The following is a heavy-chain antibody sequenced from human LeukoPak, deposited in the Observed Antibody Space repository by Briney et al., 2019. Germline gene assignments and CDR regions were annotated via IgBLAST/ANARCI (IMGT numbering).Heavy chain of an antibody. CDR2: VNLQGGT. CDR1: GGSITQTNY. CDR3: ARGGTVDIVATIQNWFDP. V-gene: IGHV4-4*02. D-gene: IGHD5-12*01. J-gene: IGHJ5*02. Sequence: NPSETLSLTCDVSGGSITQTNYWTWVRQPPGKGLEWIGEVNLQGGTNYNPSLLRRVAISVDTSANHVSLQMTSVTAADTAVYYCARGGTVDIVATIQNWFDPWGQGTLVTVSS.